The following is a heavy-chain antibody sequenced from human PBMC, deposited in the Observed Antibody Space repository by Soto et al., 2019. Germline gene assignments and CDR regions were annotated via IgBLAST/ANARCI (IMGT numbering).Heavy chain of an antibody. V-gene: IGHV4-34*01. Sequence: QVQLQQWGAGLLKPSETLSLTCAVYGGSFSGYYWSWIRQPPGKGLEWIGEINHSGSTNYNPSLKXRXTXSVDTSKNQFSLELSSVTAADTAVYYCAGLRPRFDYWGQGTLVTVSS. J-gene: IGHJ4*02. CDR1: GGSFSGYY. CDR2: INHSGST. CDR3: AGLRPRFDY.